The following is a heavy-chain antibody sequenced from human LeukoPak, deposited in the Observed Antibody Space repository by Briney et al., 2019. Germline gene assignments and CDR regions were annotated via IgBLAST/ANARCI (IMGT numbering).Heavy chain of an antibody. CDR1: GYTLSELA. J-gene: IGHJ4*02. CDR3: ATISGSYYSLY. D-gene: IGHD1-26*01. V-gene: IGHV1-24*01. Sequence: ASVKVSCKVSGYTLSELAMHWVRQAPGKGLEWMGGFDPEDGETIYAQQFQGRVTMTEDTSTDTAYMELSSLRSEDTALYYCATISGSYYSLYWGQGTLVTVSS. CDR2: FDPEDGET.